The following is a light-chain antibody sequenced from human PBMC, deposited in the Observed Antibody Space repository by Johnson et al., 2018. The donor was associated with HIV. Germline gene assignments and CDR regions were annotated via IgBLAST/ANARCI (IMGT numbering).Light chain of an antibody. CDR2: ENN. V-gene: IGLV1-51*02. J-gene: IGLJ1*01. CDR3: GTWDSSLSAGGV. CDR1: SSDMGNYA. Sequence: QSVLTQPPSVSAAPGQKVTISCSGSSSDMGNYAVSWYQQLPGTAPKLLIYENNKRPSGFPDRFSGSKSGTSATLGITGLQTGDEADYYCGTWDSSLSAGGVFGTGTKVTGL.